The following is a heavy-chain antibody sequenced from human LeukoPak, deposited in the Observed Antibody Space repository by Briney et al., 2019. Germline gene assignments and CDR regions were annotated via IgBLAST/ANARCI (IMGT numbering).Heavy chain of an antibody. J-gene: IGHJ4*02. CDR2: IYYSGST. Sequence: PSQTLSLTCTVSGGSISSGGYYWSWIRQHPGKGLEWIGYIYYSGSTYYNPSLKSRVTISVDTSKNQFSLKLSSVTAADTAVYYCARESRYCSGSSCSRLDYWGQGTLVTVSS. CDR3: ARESRYCSGSSCSRLDY. CDR1: GGSISSGGYY. D-gene: IGHD2-15*01. V-gene: IGHV4-31*03.